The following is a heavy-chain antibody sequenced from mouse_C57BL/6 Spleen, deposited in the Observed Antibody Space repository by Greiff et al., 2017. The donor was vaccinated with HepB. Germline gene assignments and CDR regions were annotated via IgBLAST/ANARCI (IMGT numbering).Heavy chain of an antibody. V-gene: IGHV1-52*01. Sequence: VQLQQPGAELVRPGSSVKLSCKASGYTFTSYWMHWVKQRPIQGLEWIGNIDPSDSETHYNQKFKDKATLTVDKSSSTAYMQLSSLTSEDSAVYYCARSGRQGYFDVWGTGTTVTVSS. J-gene: IGHJ1*03. CDR1: GYTFTSYW. CDR2: IDPSDSET. CDR3: ARSGRQGYFDV. D-gene: IGHD3-1*01.